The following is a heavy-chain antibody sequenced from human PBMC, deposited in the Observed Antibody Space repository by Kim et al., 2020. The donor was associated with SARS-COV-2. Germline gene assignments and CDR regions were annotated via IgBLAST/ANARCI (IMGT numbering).Heavy chain of an antibody. D-gene: IGHD3-22*01. J-gene: IGHJ6*02. Sequence: SVKVSCEASGYTFSSYGISWVRQAPGQGLEWMGWISAHNGNTNYAQNLQGRVTMTTDTSTSTAYMELRSLRSDDTAVYYCARAFRHYYDSSGYYVRYVNGMDVWGQGTTVTVSS. CDR1: GYTFSSYG. CDR2: ISAHNGNT. CDR3: ARAFRHYYDSSGYYVRYVNGMDV. V-gene: IGHV1-18*01.